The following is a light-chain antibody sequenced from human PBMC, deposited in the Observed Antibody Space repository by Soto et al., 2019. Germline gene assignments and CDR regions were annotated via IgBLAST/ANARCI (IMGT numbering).Light chain of an antibody. V-gene: IGLV2-14*01. CDR2: DVS. CDR1: SSDVGGYNY. J-gene: IGLJ1*01. Sequence: SALPQPASVSGSPGQSITISCTGTSSDVGGYNYVSWYQQHPGKAPKLMIYDVSNRPSGVSNRFSGSKSGNTASLTISGLQAEDEADYYCSSYTSSSTLGGHVFGTGTKVTVL. CDR3: SSYTSSSTLGGHV.